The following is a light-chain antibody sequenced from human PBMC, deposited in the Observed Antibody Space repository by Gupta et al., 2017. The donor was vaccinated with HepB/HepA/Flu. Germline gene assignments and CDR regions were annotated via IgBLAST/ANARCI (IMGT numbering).Light chain of an antibody. V-gene: IGKV1-33*01. Sequence: DIQMTQSPSSLSASVGDRVTITCQASQDISNSLNWYQQKPGKAPKFLIYASSKLVTGVPSRFSGSGSGTDFTLTSSSRQPEDIGKYYWQQDYLMMTFGGGTKVEI. CDR3: QQDYLMMT. J-gene: IGKJ4*01. CDR1: QDISNS. CDR2: ASS.